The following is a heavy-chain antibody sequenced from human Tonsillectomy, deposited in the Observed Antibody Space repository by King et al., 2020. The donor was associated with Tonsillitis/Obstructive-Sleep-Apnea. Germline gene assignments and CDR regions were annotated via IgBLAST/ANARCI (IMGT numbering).Heavy chain of an antibody. CDR1: GFTFSNYA. Sequence: VQLVESGGGVVQPGRSLRLSCAASGFTFSNYAMHWVRQAPGKGLEWVAVISYDGSNKYYADSVKGRFTISRDNSKNTLYLQMNSLRGEDTAVYYCARVPIAARQIGYFDYWGQGTLVTVSS. V-gene: IGHV3-30*01. CDR3: ARVPIAARQIGYFDY. CDR2: ISYDGSNK. J-gene: IGHJ4*02. D-gene: IGHD6-6*01.